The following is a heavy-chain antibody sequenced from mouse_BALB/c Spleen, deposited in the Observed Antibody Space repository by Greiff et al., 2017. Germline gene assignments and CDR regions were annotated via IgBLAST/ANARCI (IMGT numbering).Heavy chain of an antibody. D-gene: IGHD1-1*01. Sequence: EVMLVESGGDLVKPGGSLKLSCAASGFTFSSYGMSWVRQTPDKRLEWVATISSGGSYTYYPDSVKGRFTISRDNAKNTLYLQMSSLKSEDTAMYYCARERYYYGSSYDYAMDYWGQGTSVTVSS. J-gene: IGHJ4*01. CDR3: ARERYYYGSSYDYAMDY. CDR2: ISSGGSYT. V-gene: IGHV5-6*01. CDR1: GFTFSSYG.